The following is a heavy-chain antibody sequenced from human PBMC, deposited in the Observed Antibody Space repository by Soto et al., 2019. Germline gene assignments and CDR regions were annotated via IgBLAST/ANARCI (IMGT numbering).Heavy chain of an antibody. CDR2: ISYDENTK. V-gene: IGHV3-30-3*01. CDR1: GLTFSTYA. J-gene: IGHJ6*02. CDR3: ARAPPRRFGGLDV. Sequence: QVQLVESGGAVGQPGRSLRLSCAASGLTFSTYALHWVRQAPGRGLEWVAVISYDENTKYYADSVTGRFTISRDNSKNTLYLQMSRLRIEDAAVYYCARAPPRRFGGLDVWGQGTTVAVSS. D-gene: IGHD3-10*01.